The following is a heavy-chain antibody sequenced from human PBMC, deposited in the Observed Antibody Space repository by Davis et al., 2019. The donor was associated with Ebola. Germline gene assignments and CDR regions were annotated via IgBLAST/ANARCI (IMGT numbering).Heavy chain of an antibody. Sequence: SGPTLVKPTQTLTLTCTFSGFSLSTSGVGVGWIRQPPGKALEWLALIYWDDDKRYSSSLKSRLTITKDTSKNQVVLTMTNMDPVDTATYYCAHVFSTVTTCWFDPWGQGTLVTVSS. CDR3: AHVFSTVTTCWFDP. CDR1: GFSLSTSGVG. D-gene: IGHD4-11*01. J-gene: IGHJ5*02. CDR2: IYWDDDK. V-gene: IGHV2-5*02.